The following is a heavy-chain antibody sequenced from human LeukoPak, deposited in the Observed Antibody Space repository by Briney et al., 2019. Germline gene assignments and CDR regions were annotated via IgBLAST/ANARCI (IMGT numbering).Heavy chain of an antibody. CDR3: AKDQRRESPHYLDS. J-gene: IGHJ4*02. CDR2: ISASGGST. Sequence: GGSLRLSCAASGFTFSSSAMSWVRQVPGKGLEWVSGISASGGSTYYADSVRGRFTISRDNSKNTLYVQMNSLRDEDTAVYYCAKDQRRESPHYLDSWGQGTLVTVSS. V-gene: IGHV3-23*01. CDR1: GFTFSSSA.